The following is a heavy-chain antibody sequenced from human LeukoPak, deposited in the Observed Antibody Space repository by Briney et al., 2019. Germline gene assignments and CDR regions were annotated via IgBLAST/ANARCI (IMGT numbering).Heavy chain of an antibody. J-gene: IGHJ6*02. CDR2: TYCRARWYN. V-gene: IGHV6-1*01. Sequence: SQTLSLTCAISGDSVSSNSATWNWIRQSPSRGLEWLGITYCRARWYNDYALSVKSRITINLDISKNQFSLQLNSMTPEDTAVYYCARGATGTTGYNGLDVWGQGTTVSVFS. CDR1: GDSVSSNSAT. D-gene: IGHD1-1*01. CDR3: ARGATGTTGYNGLDV.